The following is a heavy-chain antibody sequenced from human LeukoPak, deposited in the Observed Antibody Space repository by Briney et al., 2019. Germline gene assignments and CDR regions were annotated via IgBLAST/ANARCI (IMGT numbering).Heavy chain of an antibody. CDR2: IYSDGRT. CDR3: ARAYGSGSAFPPYYYYYYYMDV. J-gene: IGHJ6*03. D-gene: IGHD3-10*01. Sequence: PGGSLRLSCAASGFTFSSYSMNWVRQAPGKGLEWVSLIYSDGRTYYADSVKGRCTISRDNSKNTLYLQMNSLRAEDTAVYYCARAYGSGSAFPPYYYYYYYMDVWGKGTTVTVSS. V-gene: IGHV3-66*01. CDR1: GFTFSSYS.